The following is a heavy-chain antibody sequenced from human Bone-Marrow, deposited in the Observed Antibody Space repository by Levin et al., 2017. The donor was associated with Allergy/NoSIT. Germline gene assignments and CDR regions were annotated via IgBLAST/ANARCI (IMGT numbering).Heavy chain of an antibody. CDR3: ARDRAASAVAGPYYFDY. Sequence: LSLTCVASGLTLSSYGMHWVRQAPGKGLEWVAVSSHDGTNKHYADSVKGRFTISRDNAKHSLYLQMNSLRVDDTAVYYCARDRAASAVAGPYYFDYWGQGTLVTVSS. V-gene: IGHV3-30*03. J-gene: IGHJ4*02. CDR1: GLTLSSYG. CDR2: SSHDGTNK. D-gene: IGHD6-19*01.